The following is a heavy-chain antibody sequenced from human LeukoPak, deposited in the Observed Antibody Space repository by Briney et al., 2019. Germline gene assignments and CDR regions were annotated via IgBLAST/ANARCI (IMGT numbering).Heavy chain of an antibody. CDR1: GYTFTSYH. V-gene: IGHV1-46*01. D-gene: IGHD5-18*01. Sequence: ASVKVSCKASGYTFTSYHMHWVRQAPGQGLEWMGIMNPSGGSTNYAQKFQGRVTITRNTSISTAYMELSSLRSEDTAVYYCARGRIQLWLNNNFDYWGQGTLVTVSS. CDR3: ARGRIQLWLNNNFDY. J-gene: IGHJ4*02. CDR2: MNPSGGST.